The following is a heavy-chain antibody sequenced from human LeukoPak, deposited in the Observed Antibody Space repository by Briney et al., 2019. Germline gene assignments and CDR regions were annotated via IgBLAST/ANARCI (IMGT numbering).Heavy chain of an antibody. J-gene: IGHJ1*01. CDR1: GFTFDDYT. Sequence: GGSLRLSCAASGFTFDDYTMHWVRQAPGKGLEWVSLISWDGGSTYYADSVKGRFTISRDNSKNSLYLQMNSLRTEDTALYYCAKAPTSSYYYDSSGYYAEYFQHWGQGTLVTVSS. CDR2: ISWDGGST. CDR3: AKAPTSSYYYDSSGYYAEYFQH. D-gene: IGHD3-22*01. V-gene: IGHV3-43*01.